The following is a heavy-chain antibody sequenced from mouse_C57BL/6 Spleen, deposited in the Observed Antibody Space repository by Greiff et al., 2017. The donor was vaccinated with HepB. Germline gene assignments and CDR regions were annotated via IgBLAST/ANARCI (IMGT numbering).Heavy chain of an antibody. CDR3: ARGGGSFDY. D-gene: IGHD1-1*02. V-gene: IGHV5-16*01. CDR2: INYDGSST. Sequence: EVQLVESEGGFVQPGSSMKLSCTASGFTFSDYYMAWVRQVPEKGLEWVANINYDGSSTYYLDSLKSRFIISRDNAKNILYLQMSSLKSEDTATYYCARGGGSFDYWGQGTTLTVSS. J-gene: IGHJ2*01. CDR1: GFTFSDYY.